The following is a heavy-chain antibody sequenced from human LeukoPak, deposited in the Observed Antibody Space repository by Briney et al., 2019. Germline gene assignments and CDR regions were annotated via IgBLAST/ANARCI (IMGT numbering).Heavy chain of an antibody. Sequence: GGSLRLSCAASGFTVSSNYMSWVRQAPGKGLEWVPVIYSGGSTYYADSVKGRFTISRDNSKNTLYLQMNSLRAEDTAVYYCANPHAWGFPYYFDYWGQGTLVTVSS. V-gene: IGHV3-53*01. CDR2: IYSGGST. D-gene: IGHD7-27*01. CDR1: GFTVSSNY. J-gene: IGHJ4*02. CDR3: ANPHAWGFPYYFDY.